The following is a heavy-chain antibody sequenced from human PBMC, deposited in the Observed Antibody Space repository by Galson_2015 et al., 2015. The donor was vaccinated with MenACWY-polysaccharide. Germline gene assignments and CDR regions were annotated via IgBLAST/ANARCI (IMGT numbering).Heavy chain of an antibody. J-gene: IGHJ4*02. CDR2: SGSGGGL. CDR3: AKVGPRSSWTMGIDY. V-gene: IGHV3-23*01. CDR1: GFSFSANG. Sequence: LRLSCAASGFSFSANGMSWVRQAPGRGLEWVSGSGSGGGLYYADSVKGRLTVSRDNSKNTLYLQMNNLRAEDTAVYYCAKVGPRSSWTMGIDYWGQGTLLTVSS. D-gene: IGHD6-13*01.